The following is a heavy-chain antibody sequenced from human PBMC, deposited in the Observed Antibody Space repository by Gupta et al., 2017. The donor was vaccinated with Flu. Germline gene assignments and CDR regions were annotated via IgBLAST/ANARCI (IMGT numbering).Heavy chain of an antibody. J-gene: IGHJ4*02. Sequence: GKGVEGVGRIKMKSKGEKIDYAAPVKGRFTISKDASMGTLYLRMESLKTEDTAVYYWTTPRYCTSTSCGSIDYWGQGTLVTVSS. CDR3: TTPRYCTSTSCGSIDY. D-gene: IGHD2-2*01. V-gene: IGHV3-15*01. CDR2: IKMKSKGEKI.